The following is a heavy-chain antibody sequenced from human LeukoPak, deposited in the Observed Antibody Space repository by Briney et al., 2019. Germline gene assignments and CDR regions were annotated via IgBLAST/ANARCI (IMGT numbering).Heavy chain of an antibody. CDR3: AASRWYFDV. CDR1: GGSISSYY. V-gene: IGHV4-59*01. J-gene: IGHJ2*01. CDR2: IYYSGST. Sequence: KSSETLSLTCTVSGGSISSYYWSWIRQPPGKGLEWIGYIYYSGSTNYNPSLKSRVTISVDTSKNQFSLKLSSVTAADTAVYYCAASRWYFDVWGRGVVVAVSS.